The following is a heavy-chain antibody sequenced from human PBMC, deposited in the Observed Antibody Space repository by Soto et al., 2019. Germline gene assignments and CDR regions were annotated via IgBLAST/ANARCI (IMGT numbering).Heavy chain of an antibody. V-gene: IGHV4-4*02. D-gene: IGHD5-12*01. J-gene: IGHJ4*02. CDR1: GDSIGTNNW. CDR2: VYHSGTT. Sequence: SETLSLTCAVSGDSIGTNNWWSWVRQPPGKGLEWIGEVYHSGTTNCNPSLKSRVTISIDKSKNQFSLTLTSMTAADTALYYCAVPGRGDFDYWSQGTLVTVSS. CDR3: AVPGRGDFDY.